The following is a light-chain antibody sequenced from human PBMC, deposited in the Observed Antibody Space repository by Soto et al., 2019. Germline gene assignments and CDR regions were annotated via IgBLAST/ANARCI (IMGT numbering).Light chain of an antibody. Sequence: EVVLTQSPATLSLSPGERATLSCRASRSVSSYLAWYQQKPGQAPRLLISDASNRATGIPARFSGSGSGTEFTLTISSLQSEDFAVYYCQQYNNWPRTFGQGTKVEIK. CDR1: RSVSSY. CDR3: QQYNNWPRT. CDR2: DAS. J-gene: IGKJ1*01. V-gene: IGKV3-11*01.